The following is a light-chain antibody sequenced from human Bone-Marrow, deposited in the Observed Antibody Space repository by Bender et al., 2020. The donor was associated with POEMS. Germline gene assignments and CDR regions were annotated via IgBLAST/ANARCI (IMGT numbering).Light chain of an antibody. Sequence: SYVLTQPPSVSVAPGQTARIPCGGTNIGGKNVHWYQQKSGQAPVLVVYEGSDRPSGIPERFSGSNSGTTATLSISNVEAADEGDYHCQAWDDSNDQPVFGGGTKQTVL. CDR2: EGS. V-gene: IGLV3-21*02. J-gene: IGLJ2*01. CDR1: NIGGKN. CDR3: QAWDDSNDQPV.